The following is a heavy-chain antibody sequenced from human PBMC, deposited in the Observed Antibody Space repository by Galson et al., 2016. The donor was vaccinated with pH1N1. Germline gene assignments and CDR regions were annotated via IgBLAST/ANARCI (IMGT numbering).Heavy chain of an antibody. D-gene: IGHD3-10*01. J-gene: IGHJ3*02. V-gene: IGHV5-51*01. Sequence: QSGAEVKKPGESLKISCKGSGYRFTSYWIGWVRQMPGKGLEWMGMIKPGDSDTRYSPSFQGQVIISADKSISTAYLQWSSLKASDTAMYCCARFHSSGNYNGAFDIWGQGTMVTVSS. CDR1: GYRFTSYW. CDR2: IKPGDSDT. CDR3: ARFHSSGNYNGAFDI.